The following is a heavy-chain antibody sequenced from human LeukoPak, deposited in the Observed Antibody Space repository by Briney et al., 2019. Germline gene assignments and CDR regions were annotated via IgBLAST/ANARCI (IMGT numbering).Heavy chain of an antibody. CDR2: IRHDGSIK. J-gene: IGHJ4*02. CDR3: AKDSLADIDY. Sequence: GVSLRLSCAASRFIFSTYGMYWVRQAPGKGLEWVAFIRHDGSIKNYADSVKGRSTISRDNSKNTLYLQMNSLRAEDTAVYYCAKDSLADIDYWGQGTLVTVSS. D-gene: IGHD3-16*01. CDR1: RFIFSTYG. V-gene: IGHV3-30*02.